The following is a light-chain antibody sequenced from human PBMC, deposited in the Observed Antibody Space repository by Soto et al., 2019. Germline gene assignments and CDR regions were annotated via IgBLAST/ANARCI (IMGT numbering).Light chain of an antibody. J-gene: IGLJ1*01. CDR1: SSDVGGYNY. CDR2: EVS. V-gene: IGLV2-14*01. CDR3: AAWDDSLNGYV. Sequence: QSVLTQPASVSGSLGQSITISCTGTSSDVGGYNYVSWYQQHPGKAPKLMIYEVSNRPSGISNRFSGSKSGNTASLTISGLQAEDDADYYCAAWDDSLNGYVFGTGTKLTVL.